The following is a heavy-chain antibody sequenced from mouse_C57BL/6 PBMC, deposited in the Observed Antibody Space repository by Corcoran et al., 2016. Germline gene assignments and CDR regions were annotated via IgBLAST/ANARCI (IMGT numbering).Heavy chain of an antibody. Sequence: EVQLQQSGPELVKPADSVTIPCKASGYTFTDYNMDWVKQSHGKSLEWIGDVNPNNGGTIYNQKFKGKATLTVDKSSSTAYMELRSLTSEDTAVYYCARGYGFYAMDYWGQGTSVTVSS. CDR1: GYTFTDYN. V-gene: IGHV1-18*01. D-gene: IGHD2-10*02. CDR3: ARGYGFYAMDY. CDR2: VNPNNGGT. J-gene: IGHJ4*01.